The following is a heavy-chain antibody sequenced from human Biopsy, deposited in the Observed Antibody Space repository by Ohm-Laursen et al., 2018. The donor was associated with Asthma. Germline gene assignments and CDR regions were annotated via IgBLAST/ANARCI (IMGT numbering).Heavy chain of an antibody. J-gene: IGHJ6*02. CDR2: ISVYNGNT. CDR3: ARAVDYSHYYGIDV. V-gene: IGHV1-18*01. CDR1: GYTFNSAG. Sequence: ASVKVSCKTSGYTFNSAGITWVRQAPGQGLEWMGWISVYNGNTKVAQKLQDRVTTITDTSTSTAYMELRSLRSDDTAVYFCARAVDYSHYYGIDVWGQGTTVTIS. D-gene: IGHD3-10*01.